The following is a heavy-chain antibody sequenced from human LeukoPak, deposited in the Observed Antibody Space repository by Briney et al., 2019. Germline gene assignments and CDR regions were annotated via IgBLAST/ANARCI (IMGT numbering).Heavy chain of an antibody. CDR1: GFTFSDYY. V-gene: IGHV3-11*04. Sequence: GGSLRLSCAASGFTFSDYYMSWIRQAPGKGLEWVSYISSSGSTIYYADSVKGRFTISRDNAKNSLYLQMNSLRAEDTAVYYCARVDLEKFVRIAARGGFDYWGQGTLVTVSS. D-gene: IGHD6-13*01. CDR2: ISSSGSTI. J-gene: IGHJ4*02. CDR3: ARVDLEKFVRIAARGGFDY.